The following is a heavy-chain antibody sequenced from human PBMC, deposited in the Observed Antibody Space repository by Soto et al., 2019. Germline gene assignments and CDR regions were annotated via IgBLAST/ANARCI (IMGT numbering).Heavy chain of an antibody. CDR2: INHSGST. D-gene: IGHD3-22*01. J-gene: IGHJ4*02. V-gene: IGHV4-34*01. Sequence: SETLSLTCAVYGGSFSGYYWSWIRQPPGKGLEWIGEINHSGSTNHNPSLKSRVTISVDTSKNQFSLKLSSVTAADTAVYYCASDNSSGYYSSFDYWGQGTLVTVSS. CDR1: GGSFSGYY. CDR3: ASDNSSGYYSSFDY.